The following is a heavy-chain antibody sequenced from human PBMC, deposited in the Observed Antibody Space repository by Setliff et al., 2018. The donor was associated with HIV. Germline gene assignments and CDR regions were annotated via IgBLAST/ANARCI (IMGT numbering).Heavy chain of an antibody. CDR1: GGTFSSYT. V-gene: IGHV1-69*02. J-gene: IGHJ6*03. Sequence: GASVKVSCKASGGTFSSYTIDWVRQAPGQGLEWMGRSIPILGIGNDEQAQKFKGRVTFTADKSTSTVYMELSSLRSEDTAVYYCARGGAGEWHLYMDVWGKGTAVTVSS. CDR2: SIPILGIG. CDR3: ARGGAGEWHLYMDV. D-gene: IGHD3-16*01.